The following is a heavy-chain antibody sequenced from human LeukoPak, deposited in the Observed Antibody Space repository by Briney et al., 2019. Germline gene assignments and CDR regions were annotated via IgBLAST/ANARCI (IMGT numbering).Heavy chain of an antibody. V-gene: IGHV4-34*01. CDR1: GGSFSGCY. CDR3: ARGRGFDP. J-gene: IGHJ5*02. CDR2: INHSGST. Sequence: SETLSLTCAVYGGSFSGCYWSWIRQPPGKGLEWIGEINHSGSTNYNPSLKSRVTISVDTSKNQFSLKLSSVTAADTAVYYCARGRGFDPWGQETLVTVSS.